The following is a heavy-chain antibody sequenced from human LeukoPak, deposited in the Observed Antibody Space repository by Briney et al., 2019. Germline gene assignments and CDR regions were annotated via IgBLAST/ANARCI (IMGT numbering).Heavy chain of an antibody. D-gene: IGHD3-22*01. J-gene: IGHJ6*03. Sequence: GGSLRLSCAASGFTFSSYAMSWVRQAPGKGLEWVSAISGSGGSTYYADSVKGRFTISRDNSKNTLYLQMNSLRAEDTAVYYCTKARGYYYDSSGYYSTVYYYYMDVWGKGTTVTVSS. V-gene: IGHV3-23*01. CDR1: GFTFSSYA. CDR3: TKARGYYYDSSGYYSTVYYYYMDV. CDR2: ISGSGGST.